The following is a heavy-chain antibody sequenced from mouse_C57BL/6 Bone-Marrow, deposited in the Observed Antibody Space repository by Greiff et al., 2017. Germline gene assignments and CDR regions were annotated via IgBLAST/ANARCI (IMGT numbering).Heavy chain of an antibody. Sequence: QVQLKESGPELVKPGASVKLSCKASGYTFTSYDINWVKQRPGQGLEWIGWIYPRDGRTKYNEKFKGKATLTVETSSSTAYMELDSLTSEDSAVYFCARGGLGGYYPYAMDYWGQGTSVTVSS. CDR2: IYPRDGRT. V-gene: IGHV1-85*01. CDR1: GYTFTSYD. D-gene: IGHD2-3*01. J-gene: IGHJ4*01. CDR3: ARGGLGGYYPYAMDY.